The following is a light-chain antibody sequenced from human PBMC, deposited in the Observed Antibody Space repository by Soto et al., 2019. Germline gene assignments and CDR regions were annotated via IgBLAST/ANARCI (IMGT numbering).Light chain of an antibody. V-gene: IGKV3-11*01. Sequence: EVVLTQSPATLSLSPGERATLSCRASQSVSSHLAWYQQRPGQAPRLLIYDAYNRATGIPGRFSGSGYGTDFTLTISSLEPEDFELYYCPQRSDGPAYTFGQGTRLDIK. CDR3: PQRSDGPAYT. CDR1: QSVSSH. CDR2: DAY. J-gene: IGKJ2*01.